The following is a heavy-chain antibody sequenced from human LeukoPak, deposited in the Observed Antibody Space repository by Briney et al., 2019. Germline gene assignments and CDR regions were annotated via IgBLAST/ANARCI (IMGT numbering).Heavy chain of an antibody. J-gene: IGHJ4*02. CDR1: GFTFSSYA. Sequence: PGGSLRLSCAASGFTFSSYAMHWVRQAPGKGLEWVGVILYDGSNKYYADSVKGRFTISRDNSKNTLYLQMNSLRAEDTAVYYCARDGGTAYYYDIDYWGQGTLVTVSS. V-gene: IGHV3-33*01. D-gene: IGHD3-22*01. CDR3: ARDGGTAYYYDIDY. CDR2: ILYDGSNK.